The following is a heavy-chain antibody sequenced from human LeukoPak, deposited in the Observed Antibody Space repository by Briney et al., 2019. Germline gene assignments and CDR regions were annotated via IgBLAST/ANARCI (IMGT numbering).Heavy chain of an antibody. Sequence: ASVKVSCKASGGTFSSYAISWVRQAPGQGLEWMGRIIPILGIANYAQKFQGRATITADKSTSTAYMELSSLRSEDTAVYYCARARYYYDSSGYYDYWGQGTLVTVSS. D-gene: IGHD3-22*01. CDR2: IIPILGIA. CDR3: ARARYYYDSSGYYDY. CDR1: GGTFSSYA. V-gene: IGHV1-69*04. J-gene: IGHJ4*02.